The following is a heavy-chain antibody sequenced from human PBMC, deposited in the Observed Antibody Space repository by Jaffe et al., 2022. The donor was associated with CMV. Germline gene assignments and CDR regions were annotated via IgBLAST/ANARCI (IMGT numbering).Heavy chain of an antibody. CDR3: ARDFIVGGTNWFDP. V-gene: IGHV1-18*04. J-gene: IGHJ5*02. Sequence: QVQLVQSGAEVKKPGASVKVSCKASGYTFTSYGISWLRRAPGQGLEWLGRISTYNGDTNYGQKLQGRIIMTTDTSTTTAYMELRSLRSDDTAMYYCARDFIVGGTNWFDPWGQGTLVTVAS. CDR2: ISTYNGDT. CDR1: GYTFTSYG. D-gene: IGHD1-26*01.